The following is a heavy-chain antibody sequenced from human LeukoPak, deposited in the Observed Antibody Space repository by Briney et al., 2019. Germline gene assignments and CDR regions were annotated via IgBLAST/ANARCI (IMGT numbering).Heavy chain of an antibody. D-gene: IGHD3-10*01. CDR3: ARLVLWFGEPNDY. CDR2: IYNTGDT. V-gene: IGHV3-66*01. Sequence: GGSLRLSCAASGFTVSNNYMSWVRQAPGKGLEWVSFIYNTGDTYYADSVKGRFTISRDNSKNTLYLQMNSLRAEDTAVYYCARLVLWFGEPNDYWGQGTLVTVSS. CDR1: GFTVSNNY. J-gene: IGHJ4*02.